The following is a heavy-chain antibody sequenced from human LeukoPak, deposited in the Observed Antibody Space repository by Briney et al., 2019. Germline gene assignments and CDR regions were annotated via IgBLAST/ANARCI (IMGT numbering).Heavy chain of an antibody. Sequence: QPGRSLRLSCAASGMTFSRSGFHWVRQAPGKGLEWVAVISYDGRNMNYADSVKGRFTISRDNAKNTLVLQMNSLRAEDTAVYYCAKDLAQPNQNYNYYGMDVWGQGTTVTVSS. CDR3: AKDLAQPNQNYNYYGMDV. J-gene: IGHJ6*02. CDR1: GMTFSRSG. V-gene: IGHV3-30*18. D-gene: IGHD1-14*01. CDR2: ISYDGRNM.